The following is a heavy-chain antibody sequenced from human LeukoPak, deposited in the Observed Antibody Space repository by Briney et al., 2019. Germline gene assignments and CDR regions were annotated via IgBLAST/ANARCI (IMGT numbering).Heavy chain of an antibody. V-gene: IGHV4-39*02. CDR3: ARWVTTATTGAFDM. J-gene: IGHJ3*02. CDR2: MHNSGVT. D-gene: IGHD1-1*01. Sequence: PSGTLSLTCTVSGDSISSSNYWGWIRQPPGKGLEWIGNMHNSGVTYYNPSLESRDTISVDTSRNHFSLKLSSVTAADTAVYYCARWVTTATTGAFDMWGQGTMVTVSS. CDR1: GDSISSSNY.